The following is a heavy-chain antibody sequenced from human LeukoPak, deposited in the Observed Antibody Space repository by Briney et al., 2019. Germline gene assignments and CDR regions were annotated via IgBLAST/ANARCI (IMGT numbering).Heavy chain of an antibody. D-gene: IGHD3-3*01. J-gene: IGHJ6*03. CDR1: GFAFSRYW. CDR3: ARGGSPSTKFWSGYLGNYYYMDV. Sequence: QPRGSLRLSCAASGFAFSRYWMHWVRQAPGKGLVWVSRINRDGSITNYADSVKGRFTISRDNAKNTLYLQMNSLRAEDTAVYFCARGGSPSTKFWSGYLGNYYYMDVWGKGTTVTVSS. V-gene: IGHV3-74*01. CDR2: INRDGSIT.